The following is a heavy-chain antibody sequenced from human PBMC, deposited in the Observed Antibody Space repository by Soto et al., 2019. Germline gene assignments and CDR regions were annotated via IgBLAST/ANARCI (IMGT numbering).Heavy chain of an antibody. J-gene: IGHJ6*02. Sequence: ASVKVSCKASGYTFTNYGITWVRQAPGQGLEWMGWISNYNGKTNYAQILQGRVTMTTDTSTRTAYMELTSLRSDDTATYYCARVKIYDFLTGQPHISAVGGQGTTDPVS. CDR3: ARVKIYDFLTGQPHISAV. D-gene: IGHD3-9*01. V-gene: IGHV1-18*01. CDR1: GYTFTNYG. CDR2: ISNYNGKT.